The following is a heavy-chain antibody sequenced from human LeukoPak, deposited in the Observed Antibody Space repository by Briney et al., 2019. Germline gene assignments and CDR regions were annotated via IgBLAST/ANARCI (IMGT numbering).Heavy chain of an antibody. J-gene: IGHJ4*02. D-gene: IGHD6-13*01. CDR3: ARASIGAAGRPRGVYDY. Sequence: SETLSLTCAVYGASFSGYYWSWIRQPPGKGLEWIGETNHSGSTNYNPSLKSRVTISVDTSKNQFSLKLSSVTAADTAVYYCARASIGAAGRPRGVYDYWGQGTLVTVSS. CDR2: TNHSGST. CDR1: GASFSGYY. V-gene: IGHV4-34*01.